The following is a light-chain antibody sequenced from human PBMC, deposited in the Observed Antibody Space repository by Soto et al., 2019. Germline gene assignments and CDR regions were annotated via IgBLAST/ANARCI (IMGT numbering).Light chain of an antibody. V-gene: IGLV2-11*01. Sequence: QSALTQPRSVSGSPGQSVTISCTGTSSDVGRYDYVSWYQQHPGKAPKLIIYDVTERPAGVPDRFSGSKSGNTASLTISGLQAEDEADYSCCSFAGSFSYVFGGGTQVTVL. CDR3: CSFAGSFSYV. J-gene: IGLJ1*01. CDR1: SSDVGRYDY. CDR2: DVT.